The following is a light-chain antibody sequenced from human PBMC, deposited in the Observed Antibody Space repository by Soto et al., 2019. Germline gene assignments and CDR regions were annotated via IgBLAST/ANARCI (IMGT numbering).Light chain of an antibody. CDR1: QSVSSN. CDR3: QQYNKWPGP. J-gene: IGKJ1*01. Sequence: EIVMTQSPATLSVSPGERATLSCRASQSVSSNLAWYQQKPGQAPRLLIYGASTRATGIPARFSGSGSGTEFTLTISSLQSEDFAVYHCQQYNKWPGPFGQGTKV. V-gene: IGKV3-15*01. CDR2: GAS.